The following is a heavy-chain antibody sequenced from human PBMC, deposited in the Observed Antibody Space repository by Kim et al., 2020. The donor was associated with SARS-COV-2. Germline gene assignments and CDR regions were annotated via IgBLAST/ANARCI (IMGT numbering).Heavy chain of an antibody. J-gene: IGHJ5*02. CDR3: AREELRYFDWLLGGNWFDL. CDR1: GFTFSSYW. CDR2: IKQDGSEK. D-gene: IGHD3-9*01. Sequence: GGSLRLSCAASGFTFSSYWMSWVRQAPGKGLEWVANIKQDGSEKYYVDSVKGRFTISRDNAKNSLYLQMNSLRAEDTAVYYCAREELRYFDWLLGGNWFDLWGQGTLVTVSS. V-gene: IGHV3-7*01.